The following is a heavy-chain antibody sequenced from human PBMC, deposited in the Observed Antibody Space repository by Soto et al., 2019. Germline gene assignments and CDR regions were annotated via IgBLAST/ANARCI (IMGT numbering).Heavy chain of an antibody. V-gene: IGHV3-7*03. J-gene: IGHJ4*02. CDR1: GITFSVNW. D-gene: IGHD3-16*02. CDR2: IKQDGSEN. CDR3: ARLRYTRILRDFDL. Sequence: GGSLRLSCAASGITFSVNWMSWFRQAPGKGLEWVANIKQDGSENYYVDSVTGRFTVSRDNAKNSLFLQMAGPRLEDTAVYYFARLRYTRILRDFDLWGQGTLVTVSS.